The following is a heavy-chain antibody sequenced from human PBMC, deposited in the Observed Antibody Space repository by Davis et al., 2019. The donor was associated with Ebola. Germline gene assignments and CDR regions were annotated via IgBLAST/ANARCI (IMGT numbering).Heavy chain of an antibody. CDR3: ARSHIAARPGYYYGMDV. CDR2: ISSSGSTI. J-gene: IGHJ6*02. Sequence: GGSLRLSCAASGFTFSDYYMSWIRQAPGKGLEWVSYISSSGSTIYYADSVKGRFTISRDNAKNSLYLQMNSLRAEDTAVYYCARSHIAARPGYYYGMDVWGQGTTVTVSS. CDR1: GFTFSDYY. V-gene: IGHV3-11*04. D-gene: IGHD6-6*01.